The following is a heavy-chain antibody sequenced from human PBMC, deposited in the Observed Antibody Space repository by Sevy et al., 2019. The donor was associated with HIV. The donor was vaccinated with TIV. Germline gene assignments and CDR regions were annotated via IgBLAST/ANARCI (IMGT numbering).Heavy chain of an antibody. CDR1: GFTFSSYA. CDR3: ARVAADDPDFYYYGMDV. J-gene: IGHJ6*02. Sequence: GGSLRLSCAASGFTFSSYAMNWVRQAPGKGLEWVSSISSSSSHIYAADSLKGRFTISRDNAKNSLFLQMNSLTAEDTAIYYCARVAADDPDFYYYGMDVWGQGTTVTVSS. D-gene: IGHD6-13*01. V-gene: IGHV3-21*01. CDR2: ISSSSSHI.